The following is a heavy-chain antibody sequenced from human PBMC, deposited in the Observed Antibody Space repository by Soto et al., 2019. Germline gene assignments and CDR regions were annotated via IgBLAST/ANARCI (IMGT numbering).Heavy chain of an antibody. V-gene: IGHV3-74*01. CDR2: INDDGRST. Sequence: EVQLVESGGGLVQPGGSLRLSCTASGFTFSNYWMHWVRQAPGKGLVWVARINDDGRSTNYADSVKGRFTISRDNAQNTLYLQRNSLRAEDTAVYYCARIPVGGTRAFDCWGQGTLVTVSS. J-gene: IGHJ4*02. CDR3: ARIPVGGTRAFDC. CDR1: GFTFSNYW. D-gene: IGHD1-26*01.